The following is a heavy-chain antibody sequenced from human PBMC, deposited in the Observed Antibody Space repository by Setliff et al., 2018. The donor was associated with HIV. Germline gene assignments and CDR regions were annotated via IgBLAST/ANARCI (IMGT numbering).Heavy chain of an antibody. D-gene: IGHD3-10*02. CDR1: GDSISSYY. J-gene: IGHJ4*02. V-gene: IGHV4-59*01. CDR3: ARGQDGHSVLFDY. Sequence: SETLSLTCTVSGDSISSYYWSWIRQPPGKGLEWLGHAHYSGSNKNNPSLRSRISMAVDTSKNQFSLKVSSVTAADTAVYFCARGQDGHSVLFDYWGQGALVTVSS. CDR2: AHYSGSN.